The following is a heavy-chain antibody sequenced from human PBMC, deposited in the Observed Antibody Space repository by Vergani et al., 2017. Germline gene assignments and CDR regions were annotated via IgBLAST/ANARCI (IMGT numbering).Heavy chain of an antibody. Sequence: QLQLQESGPGLVKPSATLPLTCSVSGASIRSSNYYWAWIPQPPGKGLEWIASIYYSGSTYYNPSLKSRVTISVDTSKNQFSLKLSSVTAADTAVYFCARHSXVEWLVKLGWIDPWGQGILVTVSS. D-gene: IGHD6-19*01. CDR2: IYYSGST. CDR3: ARHSXVEWLVKLGWIDP. CDR1: GASIRSSNYY. J-gene: IGHJ5*02. V-gene: IGHV4-39*01.